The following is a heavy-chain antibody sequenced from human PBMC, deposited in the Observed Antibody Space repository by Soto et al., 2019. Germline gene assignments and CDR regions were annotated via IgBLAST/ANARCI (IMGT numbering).Heavy chain of an antibody. Sequence: ETLSLTCAVYGGAFIGYYCIFSRHPPLKGLEWIGEINHSGGTNYNPSLKSRVTISVDTSKNQLSLKLSSVTAADTAVYYCASTYYYEPDLPYNWFDPWGQGTLVTVPQ. V-gene: IGHV4-34*01. CDR1: GGAFIGYY. CDR3: ASTYYYEPDLPYNWFDP. D-gene: IGHD3-22*01. CDR2: INHSGGT. J-gene: IGHJ5*02.